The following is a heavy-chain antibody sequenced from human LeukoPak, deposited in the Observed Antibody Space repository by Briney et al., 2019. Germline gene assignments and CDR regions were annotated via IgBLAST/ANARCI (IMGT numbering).Heavy chain of an antibody. D-gene: IGHD3-10*01. Sequence: PGGSLRLSCAASGFTFSSYAMSWVRQAPGKGLVWVSRINSDGSSTSYADSVKGRFTISRDNAKNTLYLQMNSLRAEDTAVYYCASLSGSYYDYWGQGTLVTVSS. V-gene: IGHV3-74*01. CDR2: INSDGSST. J-gene: IGHJ4*02. CDR1: GFTFSSYA. CDR3: ASLSGSYYDY.